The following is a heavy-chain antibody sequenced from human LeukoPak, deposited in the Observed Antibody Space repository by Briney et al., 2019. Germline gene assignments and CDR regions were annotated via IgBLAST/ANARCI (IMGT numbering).Heavy chain of an antibody. CDR1: GGSISSTNYY. Sequence: SETLSLTCTVSGGSISSTNYYWGWIRQPPGKGLEWIGSIYYSGNTYYNPSLKSRVTISVDTSKNQFSLKLRSVTAADTAVYYCARVLIGGYVHYFDYWGQGTLVTVSS. J-gene: IGHJ4*02. CDR2: IYYSGNT. D-gene: IGHD5-12*01. CDR3: ARVLIGGYVHYFDY. V-gene: IGHV4-39*01.